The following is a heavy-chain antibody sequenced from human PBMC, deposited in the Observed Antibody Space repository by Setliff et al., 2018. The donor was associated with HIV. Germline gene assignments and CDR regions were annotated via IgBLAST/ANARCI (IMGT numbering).Heavy chain of an antibody. D-gene: IGHD6-13*01. V-gene: IGHV4-31*03. J-gene: IGHJ4*02. CDR1: GGSISSGGYY. Sequence: SETLSLTCTVSGGSISSGGYYWSWIRQHPGKGPEWIGYIYYSGSTYYNPSLKSRVTISVDTSKNQFSLKLSSVTAADTAVYYCARGSSSLIDYWGQGTLVTVSS. CDR3: ARGSSSLIDY. CDR2: IYYSGST.